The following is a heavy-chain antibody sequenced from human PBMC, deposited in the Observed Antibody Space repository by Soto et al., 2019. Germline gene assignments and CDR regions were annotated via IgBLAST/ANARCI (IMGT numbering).Heavy chain of an antibody. CDR1: GFSLSTSGVG. V-gene: IGHV2-5*02. D-gene: IGHD2-2*01. CDR2: IYWDDDK. J-gene: IGHJ3*02. CDR3: AHSRYCSSTSCYATRGAFDI. Sequence: GPTLVNPTQTLTLTCTFSGFSLSTSGVGVGWIRQPPGKALEWLALIYWDDDKRYSPSLKSRLTITKDTSKNQVVLTMTNMDPVDTATYYCAHSRYCSSTSCYATRGAFDIWGQGTMVTVSS.